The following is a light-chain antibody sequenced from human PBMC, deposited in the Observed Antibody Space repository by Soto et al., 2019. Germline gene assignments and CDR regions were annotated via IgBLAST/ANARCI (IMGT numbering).Light chain of an antibody. CDR2: EVS. J-gene: IGLJ1*01. V-gene: IGLV2-8*01. Sequence: QSAMNQPPSASGSPGQSGTISCTGTSSDVGGYNYVSWYQQHPGKAPKLMIYEVSKRPSGVPDRFSGSKSGNTASLTVSGLQAEDKADYYCSSYAGSNNSLYVFGTGTKVTVL. CDR3: SSYAGSNNSLYV. CDR1: SSDVGGYNY.